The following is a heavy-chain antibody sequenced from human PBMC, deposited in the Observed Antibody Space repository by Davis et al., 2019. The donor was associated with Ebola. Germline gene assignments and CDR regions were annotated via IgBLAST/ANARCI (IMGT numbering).Heavy chain of an antibody. CDR3: ATAWRNDAFDI. D-gene: IGHD3-3*01. CDR1: GYTLTELS. J-gene: IGHJ3*02. V-gene: IGHV1-24*01. Sequence: AASVKVSCKVSGYTLTELSMHWVRQAPGKGLEWMGGFDPEDGETIYAQKFQGRVTMTEDTSTDAAYMGLSSLGSEDTAVYYCATAWRNDAFDIWGQGTMVTVSS. CDR2: FDPEDGET.